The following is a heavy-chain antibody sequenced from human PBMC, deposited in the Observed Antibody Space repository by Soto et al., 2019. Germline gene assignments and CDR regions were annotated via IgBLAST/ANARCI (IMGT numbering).Heavy chain of an antibody. D-gene: IGHD1-26*01. J-gene: IGHJ4*02. CDR3: ARDVGARRGHYFDY. CDR1: GGSISSYY. CDR2: IYYSGST. Sequence: SETLSLTCTVSGGSISSYYWSWIRQPPGKGLEWIGYIYYSGSTNYNPSLKSRVTISVDTSKNQFSLKLSSVTAADTAVYYCARDVGARRGHYFDYWGQGTLVTVSS. V-gene: IGHV4-59*01.